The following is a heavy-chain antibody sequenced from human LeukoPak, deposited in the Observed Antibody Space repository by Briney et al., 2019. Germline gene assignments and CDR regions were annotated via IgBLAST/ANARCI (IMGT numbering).Heavy chain of an antibody. D-gene: IGHD4-23*01. V-gene: IGHV4-59*01. CDR1: GGSISSYY. CDR2: IYYSGST. J-gene: IGHJ4*02. Sequence: SETLSLTCTVSGGSISSYYWSWIRQPPGKGLEWIGYIYYSGSTNYNPSLKSRVTISVDTSKNQFSLKLSSVTAADTAVYYCARGIGDYYGGNSGYFDYWGQGTLVTVSS. CDR3: ARGIGDYYGGNSGYFDY.